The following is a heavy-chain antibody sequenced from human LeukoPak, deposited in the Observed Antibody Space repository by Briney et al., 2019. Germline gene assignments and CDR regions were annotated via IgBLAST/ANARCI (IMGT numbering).Heavy chain of an antibody. V-gene: IGHV4-59*08. D-gene: IGHD3-22*01. Sequence: SETLSLTCTVSGGSISSYYWSWIRQPPGKGLEWIGYIYYSGSTNYNPSLKSRVTISVDTSENQFSLKLSSVTAADTAVYYCARGTYYYDSSGYYYVLDYWGQGTLVTVSS. J-gene: IGHJ4*02. CDR2: IYYSGST. CDR1: GGSISSYY. CDR3: ARGTYYYDSSGYYYVLDY.